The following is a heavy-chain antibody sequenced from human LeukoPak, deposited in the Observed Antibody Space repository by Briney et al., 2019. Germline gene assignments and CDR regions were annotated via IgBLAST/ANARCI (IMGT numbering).Heavy chain of an antibody. J-gene: IGHJ5*02. CDR1: GYTFTGYY. V-gene: IGHV1-2*02. Sequence: GASVKVSCKASGYTFTGYYMHWVRQAPGQGLEWLGWLNPNTGGTNYAQKFQGRVTMTRDTSITTAYMDLSSLGSDDTAIYYCARQYGDDRYNWFDPWGQGTPVTVSS. CDR2: LNPNTGGT. CDR3: ARQYGDDRYNWFDP. D-gene: IGHD4-17*01.